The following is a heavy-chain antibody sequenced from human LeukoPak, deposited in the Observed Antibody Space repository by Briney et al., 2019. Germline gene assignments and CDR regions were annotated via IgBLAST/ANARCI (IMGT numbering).Heavy chain of an antibody. CDR1: GFTFSSSW. Sequence: GGSLRLSCAGSGFTFSSSWIHWVRRAPGKGLVWVSRMNGDGSTIDYAASVKGRFTISRDNAKNTLYLQMNSLSAEDTVVYYCARAGNYYFEDRGQGTLVTVAS. D-gene: IGHD1-1*01. CDR2: MNGDGSTI. CDR3: ARAGNYYFED. J-gene: IGHJ4*02. V-gene: IGHV3-74*01.